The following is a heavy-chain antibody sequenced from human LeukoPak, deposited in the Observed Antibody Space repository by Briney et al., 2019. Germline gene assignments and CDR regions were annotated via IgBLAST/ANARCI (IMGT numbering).Heavy chain of an antibody. J-gene: IGHJ6*02. Sequence: SETLSLTCAVYGGSFSGYYWSWIRQPPGKGLEWIGEINHSGSTNYNPSPKSRVTISVDTSKNQFSLKLSSVTAADTAVYYCARVHYDILTGYYYGMDVWGQGTTVTVSS. CDR3: ARVHYDILTGYYYGMDV. CDR2: INHSGST. CDR1: GGSFSGYY. V-gene: IGHV4-34*01. D-gene: IGHD3-9*01.